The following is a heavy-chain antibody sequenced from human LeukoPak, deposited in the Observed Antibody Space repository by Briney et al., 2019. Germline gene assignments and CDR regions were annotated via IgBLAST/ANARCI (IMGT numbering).Heavy chain of an antibody. CDR2: IIPIFGTA. V-gene: IGHV1-69*13. J-gene: IGHJ6*03. D-gene: IGHD3-10*01. CDR1: SYTFTNYA. Sequence: SVKVSCKASSYTFTNYAFTWVRQAPGQGLEWMGGIIPIFGTAYYAQKFQGRVTITADESTSTAYMELSSLRSEDTAVYYCTTVDWTITMVRGVFPNYYYYMDVWGKGTTVTISS. CDR3: TTVDWTITMVRGVFPNYYYYMDV.